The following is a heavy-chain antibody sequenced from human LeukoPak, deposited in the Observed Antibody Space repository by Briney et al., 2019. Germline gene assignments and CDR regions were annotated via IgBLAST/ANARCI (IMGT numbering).Heavy chain of an antibody. CDR2: INHSGST. D-gene: IGHD3-10*01. CDR3: ARSTASPLITMVRGAPFDY. Sequence: PSKTLSLPSAVYGGSFSGYSWSWFRQPPGKGLEWIGEINHSGSTNYNPSLKSRVTISVDTSKNQFSLKLSSVTAADTAVYYCARSTASPLITMVRGAPFDYWGQGTLVTVSS. CDR1: GGSFSGYS. V-gene: IGHV4-34*01. J-gene: IGHJ4*02.